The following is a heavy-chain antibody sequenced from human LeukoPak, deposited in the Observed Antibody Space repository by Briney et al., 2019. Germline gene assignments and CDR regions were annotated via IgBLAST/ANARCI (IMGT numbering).Heavy chain of an antibody. D-gene: IGHD3-3*01. CDR2: ISSSGSTI. CDR3: ASRWSGYIDY. V-gene: IGHV3-48*04. Sequence: PGGSLRLSCAASGFTFSTYWMTWVRQAPGKGLEWVSYISSSGSTIYYADSVKGRFTISRDNAKNSLYLQMNSLRAEDTAVYYCASRWSGYIDYWGQGTLVTVSS. CDR1: GFTFSTYW. J-gene: IGHJ4*02.